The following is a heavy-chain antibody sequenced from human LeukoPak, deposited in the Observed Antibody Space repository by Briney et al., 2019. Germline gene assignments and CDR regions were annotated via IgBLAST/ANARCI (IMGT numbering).Heavy chain of an antibody. J-gene: IGHJ4*02. Sequence: SETLSLTCTVSGGSISSSSYYWGWIRQPPGKGLEWIGSIYYSGSTYYNPSLKSRVTISVDTSKNQFSLKLSSVTAADTAVYYCARLLRYFVWLLYGSTFDYWGQGTLVTVSS. D-gene: IGHD3-9*01. CDR2: IYYSGST. CDR3: ARLLRYFVWLLYGSTFDY. CDR1: GGSISSSSYY. V-gene: IGHV4-39*01.